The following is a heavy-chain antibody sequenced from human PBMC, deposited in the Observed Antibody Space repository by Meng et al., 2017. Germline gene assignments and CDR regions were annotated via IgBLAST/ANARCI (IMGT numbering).Heavy chain of an antibody. V-gene: IGHV3-33*01. D-gene: IGHD2/OR15-2a*01. CDR3: ARLNIAPNWFDP. Sequence: GGSLRLSCAASGFTFSSYGMHWVRQAPGKGLEWVAVIWYDGSNKYYADSVKGRFTISRVNSKNTLYLQMNSLRAEDTAVYYCARLNIAPNWFDPWGQGTLVTVSS. CDR1: GFTFSSYG. CDR2: IWYDGSNK. J-gene: IGHJ5*02.